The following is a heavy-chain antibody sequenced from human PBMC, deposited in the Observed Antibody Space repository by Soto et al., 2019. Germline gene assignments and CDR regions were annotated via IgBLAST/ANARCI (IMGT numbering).Heavy chain of an antibody. CDR2: ISYSGST. V-gene: IGHV4-61*08. CDR3: AREGSYRFDY. CDR1: GGSVSSGVYY. D-gene: IGHD3-16*02. J-gene: IGHJ4*02. Sequence: QVQLQESGPGLVKPSETLSLTCTVSGGSVSSGVYYWSWIRQPPGKGLEWIGYISYSGSTNYNPSLKSRVTISLDTSKNQFSLKLSSVTAAATAIYYCAREGSYRFDYWGQGTLVTVSS.